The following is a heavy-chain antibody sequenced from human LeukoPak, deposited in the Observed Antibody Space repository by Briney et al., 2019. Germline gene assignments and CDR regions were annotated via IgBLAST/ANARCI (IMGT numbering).Heavy chain of an antibody. Sequence: ASVKVSCKVSGYTLTELSMHWVRQAPGKGLEWMGGFDPEDGETIYAQEFQGRDTMTEDTSTDTAYMELSSLRSEDTAVYYCATRPLEAVAGTGSWFDPWGQGTLVTVSS. V-gene: IGHV1-24*01. CDR2: FDPEDGET. D-gene: IGHD6-19*01. CDR1: GYTLTELS. CDR3: ATRPLEAVAGTGSWFDP. J-gene: IGHJ5*02.